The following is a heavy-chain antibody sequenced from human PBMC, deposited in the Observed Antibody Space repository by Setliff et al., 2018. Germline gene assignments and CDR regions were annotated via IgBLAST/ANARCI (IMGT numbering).Heavy chain of an antibody. CDR2: IYNSGST. CDR3: ARGGSSGWYGGAFDM. CDR1: GGSISSSYYY. Sequence: SETLSLTCTVSGGSISSSYYYWGWIRQPPGKGLEWIGNIYNSGSTYYNPSLKSRVTMSVDTSKNHFSLKLTSVTAAETALYYRARGGSSGWYGGAFDMWGQGTKVTVSS. J-gene: IGHJ3*02. D-gene: IGHD6-19*01. V-gene: IGHV4-39*02.